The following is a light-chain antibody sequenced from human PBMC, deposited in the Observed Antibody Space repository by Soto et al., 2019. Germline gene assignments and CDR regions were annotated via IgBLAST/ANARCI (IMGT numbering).Light chain of an antibody. J-gene: IGKJ2*01. CDR3: QHRSSWPMYT. CDR1: QSVGSY. V-gene: IGKV3-11*01. Sequence: EIVLTQSPATLSLSPGERATLSCRASQSVGSYLAWYQQKPGQAPRLLIYDASNRATGTPARFSGSGSGTDFTLTISSLEPEDFAVYYCQHRSSWPMYTFGQGTKLEIK. CDR2: DAS.